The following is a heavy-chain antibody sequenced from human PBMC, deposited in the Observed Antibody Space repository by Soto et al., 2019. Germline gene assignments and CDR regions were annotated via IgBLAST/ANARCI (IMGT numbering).Heavy chain of an antibody. V-gene: IGHV3-33*01. CDR3: AREGGYCGGTSCEPGAFDI. CDR1: GFTFSSYG. Sequence: QVQLVESGGGVGQPGRSLRLSCVASGFTFSSYGMHWVRQAPGKGLDRVAVIWHDGSNTYYADSVKGRFTISRDNAKNTLYLQVNSLRGDDTGVYDCAREGGYCGGTSCEPGAFDIWGQGTIVTVAS. D-gene: IGHD2-2*01. J-gene: IGHJ3*02. CDR2: IWHDGSNT.